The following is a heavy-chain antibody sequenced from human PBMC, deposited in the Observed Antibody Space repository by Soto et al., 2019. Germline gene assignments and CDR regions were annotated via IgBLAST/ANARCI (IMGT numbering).Heavy chain of an antibody. Sequence: SETLSLTCTVSGGSISSSSYYWGWIRHPPGKGLEWIGSIYYSGSTYYNPSLKSRVTISVDTSKNQFSLKLSSVTAADTAVYYCARHGRRAAAGTSFDYWGQGTLVTVSS. V-gene: IGHV4-39*01. CDR3: ARHGRRAAAGTSFDY. D-gene: IGHD6-13*01. J-gene: IGHJ4*02. CDR1: GGSISSSSYY. CDR2: IYYSGST.